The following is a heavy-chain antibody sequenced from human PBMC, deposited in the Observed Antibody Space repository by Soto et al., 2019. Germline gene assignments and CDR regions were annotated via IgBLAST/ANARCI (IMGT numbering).Heavy chain of an antibody. D-gene: IGHD4-17*01. CDR1: GFTFGASS. CDR2: IRSKANSYAT. J-gene: IGHJ3*02. V-gene: IGHV3-73*01. CDR3: TWTTVVTPGAFDI. Sequence: GGSLRLSCAASGFTFGASSLQWVRQASGKGLEWVGRIRSKANSYATAYAASVKGRFTISRDDSKNTAYLQMNSLKTEDTAVYYCTWTTVVTPGAFDIWGQGTMLTVSS.